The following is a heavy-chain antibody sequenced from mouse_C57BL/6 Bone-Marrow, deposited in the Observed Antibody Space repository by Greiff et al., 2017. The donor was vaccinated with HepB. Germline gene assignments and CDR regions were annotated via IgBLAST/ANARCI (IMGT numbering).Heavy chain of an antibody. CDR1: GYTFTSYW. Sequence: QVQLQQPGAELVKPGASVKLSCKASGYTFTSYWMQWVKQRPGQGLEWIGEIDPSDSYTNYNQKFKGKATLTVDTSSSTAYMQLSSLTSEDSAVYYCARRGLFIRDYWGQGTTLTVSS. J-gene: IGHJ2*01. V-gene: IGHV1-50*01. D-gene: IGHD1-1*01. CDR2: IDPSDSYT. CDR3: ARRGLFIRDY.